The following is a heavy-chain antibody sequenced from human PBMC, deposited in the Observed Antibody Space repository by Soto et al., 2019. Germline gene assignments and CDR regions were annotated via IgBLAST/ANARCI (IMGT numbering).Heavy chain of an antibody. D-gene: IGHD5-18*01. CDR2: SRGRASGYST. Sequence: RRLSCAASGSTLSDSYIDWVRQAPGKGLEWVGRSRGRASGYSTIYAASVKARFATARDDSNKVIYLETNSLTTEDTAVYYSVGDTYFSDSCGSTRCCDHWCQGSLVTVSA. J-gene: IGHJ1*01. CDR1: GSTLSDSY. V-gene: IGHV3-72*01. CDR3: VGDTYFSDSCGSTRCCDH.